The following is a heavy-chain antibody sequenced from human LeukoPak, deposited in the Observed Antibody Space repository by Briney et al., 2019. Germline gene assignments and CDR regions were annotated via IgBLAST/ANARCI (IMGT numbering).Heavy chain of an antibody. CDR1: GFTVSSNY. J-gene: IGHJ3*02. V-gene: IGHV3-53*04. CDR2: IYSGGST. D-gene: IGHD6-13*01. CDR3: ARPAAAAWGAFDN. Sequence: GSLSLSCAASGFTVSSNYMSWVRQAPGKGLEWVSVIYSGGSTYYADSVKGRFTISRHNSKNTLYLQMNNLRAEDTAVYYCARPAAAAWGAFDNWGQGTMVTVSS.